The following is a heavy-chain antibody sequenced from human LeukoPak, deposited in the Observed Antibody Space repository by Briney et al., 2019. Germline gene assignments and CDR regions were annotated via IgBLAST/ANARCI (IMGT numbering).Heavy chain of an antibody. J-gene: IGHJ3*02. CDR2: IYYSGST. CDR1: GGSISSYY. CDR3: ARDREISDAFDI. Sequence: SETLSLTCTVSGGSISSYYWSWIRQPPGKGLEWIGYIYYSGSTNYNPSLKSRVTISVDTSKNQFSLKLSSVTAADTAVYYCARDREISDAFDIWGQGTMVTVPS. V-gene: IGHV4-59*01.